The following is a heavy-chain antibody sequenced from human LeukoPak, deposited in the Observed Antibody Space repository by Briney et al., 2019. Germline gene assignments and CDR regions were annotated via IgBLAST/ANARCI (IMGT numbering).Heavy chain of an antibody. CDR3: AKDLGGYYGMDV. V-gene: IGHV3-9*01. D-gene: IGHD2-15*01. Sequence: GGSLRLSCAASGFTFDDYAMHWDRQAPGKGLEWVSGISWNSGSIGYADSVKGRFTISRDNAKNSLYLQMNSLRAEDTALYYCAKDLGGYYGMDVWGQGTTVTVSS. CDR2: ISWNSGSI. CDR1: GFTFDDYA. J-gene: IGHJ6*02.